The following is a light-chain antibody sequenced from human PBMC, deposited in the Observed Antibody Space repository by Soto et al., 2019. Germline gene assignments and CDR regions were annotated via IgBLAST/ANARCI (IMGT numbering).Light chain of an antibody. CDR2: AAS. CDR1: QSISNY. Sequence: DIQMTQSPSSLSASVGDRVTITCRASQSISNYFNWYQHKPGKAPNLLIYAASTLQSGVPSRFSGSRSGTDFTLTITHLQPEDFASYYCQQSYSSPPTFGQGTKLEIK. CDR3: QQSYSSPPT. V-gene: IGKV1-39*01. J-gene: IGKJ2*01.